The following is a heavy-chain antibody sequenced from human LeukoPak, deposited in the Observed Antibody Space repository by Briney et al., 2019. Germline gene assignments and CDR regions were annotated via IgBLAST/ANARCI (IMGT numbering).Heavy chain of an antibody. J-gene: IGHJ4*02. CDR1: GYSCTTYW. D-gene: IGHD6-13*01. Sequence: GESLKISCKGSGYSCTTYWIGWVRQMPGKGLEWMGIIYPGDSDTRYSPSSQGQVTISADKSISTPYLQWSSLKASDTAMYYCARLLAAAGTKVFDYWGQGTLVTVSS. CDR2: IYPGDSDT. CDR3: ARLLAAAGTKVFDY. V-gene: IGHV5-51*01.